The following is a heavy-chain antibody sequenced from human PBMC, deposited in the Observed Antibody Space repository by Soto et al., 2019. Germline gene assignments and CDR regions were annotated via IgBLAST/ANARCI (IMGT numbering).Heavy chain of an antibody. V-gene: IGHV1-18*01. Sequence: ASVKVSCKASGYTFTNFGISWVRQAPGQGLEWMGWISAYNGNTNYAQKFQGRVTMTKDPSTSTAYTEVRSLRFDDTAVYYWARGGTPIDYWGQGTLVTVSS. CDR1: GYTFTNFG. CDR3: ARGGTPIDY. CDR2: ISAYNGNT. J-gene: IGHJ4*02. D-gene: IGHD1-7*01.